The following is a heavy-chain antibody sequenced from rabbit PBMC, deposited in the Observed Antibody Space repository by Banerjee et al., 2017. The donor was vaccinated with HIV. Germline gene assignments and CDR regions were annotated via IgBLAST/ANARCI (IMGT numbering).Heavy chain of an antibody. CDR2: IYAGSSGSA. J-gene: IGHJ4*01. D-gene: IGHD7-1*01. CDR3: ARYWSGGYAGYGNTNL. Sequence: QSLEESGGDLVKPGASLTLTCTASGFSFSSSYYMCWVRQAPGKGLEWIGCIYAGSSGSAYYASWAKGRFTISKTSSTTVTLQMTSLTAADTATYFCARYWSGGYAGYGNTNLWGPGTLVTVS. CDR1: GFSFSSSYY. V-gene: IGHV1S40*01.